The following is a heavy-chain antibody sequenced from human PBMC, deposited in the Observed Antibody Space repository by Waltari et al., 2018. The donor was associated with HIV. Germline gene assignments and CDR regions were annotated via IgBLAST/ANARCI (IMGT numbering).Heavy chain of an antibody. V-gene: IGHV4-4*08. CDR1: GGSISTYS. CDR3: ARAILWTFGEGFDAFNV. D-gene: IGHD3-10*01. J-gene: IGHJ3*01. CDR2: VSATGIK. Sequence: LQESGPGLVAPTETLSLTCTVSGGSISTYSWHWIRQTPGQGVQWIGFVSATGIKNYNPSLRNRINKSLDTDNNLFSLNLTSVPAADTALYYSARAILWTFGEGFDAFNVWAKGTRVIV.